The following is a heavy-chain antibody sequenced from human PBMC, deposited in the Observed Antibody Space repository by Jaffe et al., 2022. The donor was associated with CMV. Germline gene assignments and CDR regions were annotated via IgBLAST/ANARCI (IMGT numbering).Heavy chain of an antibody. Sequence: EVQLLESGGGLVQPGGSLRLSCAASGFTFSSYAMSWVRQAPGKGLEWVSAISGSGGSTYYADSVKGRFTISRDNSKNTLYLQMNSLRAEDTAVYYCANQGRIAVAGTNYFDYWGQGTLVTVSS. J-gene: IGHJ4*02. CDR1: GFTFSSYA. D-gene: IGHD6-19*01. CDR2: ISGSGGST. V-gene: IGHV3-23*01. CDR3: ANQGRIAVAGTNYFDY.